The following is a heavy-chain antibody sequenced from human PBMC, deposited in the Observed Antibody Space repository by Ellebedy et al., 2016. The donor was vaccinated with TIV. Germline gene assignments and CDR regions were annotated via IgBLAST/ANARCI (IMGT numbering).Heavy chain of an antibody. V-gene: IGHV1-69*13. CDR1: GGTFSSYA. D-gene: IGHD6-13*01. J-gene: IGHJ6*02. CDR3: ARLGGIAGYYYYGMDV. CDR2: IIPIFGTA. Sequence: SVKVSCXASGGTFSSYAISWVRQAPGQGLEWMGGIIPIFGTANYAQKFQGRVTITADESTSTAYMELSSLRSEDTAVYYCARLGGIAGYYYYGMDVWGQGTTVTVSS.